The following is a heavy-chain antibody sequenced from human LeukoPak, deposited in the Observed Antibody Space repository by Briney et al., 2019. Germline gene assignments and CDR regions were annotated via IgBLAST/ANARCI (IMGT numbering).Heavy chain of an antibody. Sequence: ASVKVSCKGSGYTVSSSGISWVPQSPRHVPEWMGWSSAYNGNTNYAQKLQGRVTMTTDTSTSTAYMEPRGLRSDDTGVYYCAWALAGESGWFDPWGQGTLVTVSS. CDR1: GYTVSSSG. J-gene: IGHJ5*02. CDR2: SSAYNGNT. D-gene: IGHD1-14*01. V-gene: IGHV1-18*01. CDR3: AWALAGESGWFDP.